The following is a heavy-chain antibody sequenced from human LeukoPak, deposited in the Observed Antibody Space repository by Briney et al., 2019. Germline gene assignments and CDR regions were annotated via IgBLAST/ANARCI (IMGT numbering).Heavy chain of an antibody. CDR3: ARDQRRTSCFDY. Sequence: SETLSLTCTVSGGSMSDYYWSWIRQPPGKGLEWIGYIYYTGTTNYNPSLKSRVTILVDTSKHQFSLKLNSVTAADTGVYYCARDQRRTSCFDYWGQGTLVTVSS. CDR1: GGSMSDYY. J-gene: IGHJ4*02. D-gene: IGHD2-2*01. CDR2: IYYTGTT. V-gene: IGHV4-59*01.